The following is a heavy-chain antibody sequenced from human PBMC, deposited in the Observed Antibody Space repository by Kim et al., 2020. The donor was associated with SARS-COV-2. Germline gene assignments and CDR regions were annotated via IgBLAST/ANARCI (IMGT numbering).Heavy chain of an antibody. CDR3: RERGDGSKYGPFY. CDR2: ISSDGSNK. D-gene: IGHD3-10*01. J-gene: IGHJ4*02. V-gene: IGHV3-30-3*01. CDR1: GFTFSSYA. Sequence: GGSLRLSCAASGFTFSSYAMHWVRQAPGKGLEWVAVISSDGSNKYYTDSVKGRFTISRDNSKNTLYLQMNSLRPEDTAVYYCRERGDGSKYGPFYWGEG.